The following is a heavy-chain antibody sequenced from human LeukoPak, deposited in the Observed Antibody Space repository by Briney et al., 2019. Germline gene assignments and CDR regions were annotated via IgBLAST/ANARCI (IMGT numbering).Heavy chain of an antibody. D-gene: IGHD3-9*01. CDR2: IRYDERNK. CDR3: AKDISRSLTGARNWFDP. V-gene: IGHV3-30*02. Sequence: PGGSLRLSCEASGFTFSSYAMHWVRQVPGKGLKWVAFIRYDERNKYYSDSVKGRFTISKDNSKNTLYLQMNSLKPDDTAVYYCAKDISRSLTGARNWFDPWGQGTLVTVSS. J-gene: IGHJ5*02. CDR1: GFTFSSYA.